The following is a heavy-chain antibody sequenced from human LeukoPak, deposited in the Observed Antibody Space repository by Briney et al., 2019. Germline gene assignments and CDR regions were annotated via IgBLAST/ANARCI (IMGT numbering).Heavy chain of an antibody. Sequence: SETLSLTCTVSGGSISSYYWSWIRQPPGKGLEWIGYIYYRGSTNYNPSLKSRVTISVDTSKNQLSLKLSSVTAADTAVYYCARDGRFPPEVLPRYFDYWGQGTLVTVSS. CDR3: ARDGRFPPEVLPRYFDY. J-gene: IGHJ4*02. V-gene: IGHV4-59*01. CDR2: IYYRGST. D-gene: IGHD1-26*01. CDR1: GGSISSYY.